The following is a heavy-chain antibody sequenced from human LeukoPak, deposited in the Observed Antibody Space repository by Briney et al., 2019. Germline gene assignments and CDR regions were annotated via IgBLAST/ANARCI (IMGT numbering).Heavy chain of an antibody. CDR3: AKATLAYCGGDCSGLVY. D-gene: IGHD2-21*02. V-gene: IGHV3-30*18. Sequence: GGSLRLSCAASGFTFSSYGMHWVRQAPGKGLEWVAVISYDGGNTYYADSVKGRFTISRDNSKNTLYLQMNSLRAEDTAVYYCAKATLAYCGGDCSGLVYWGQGTLVTVSS. CDR2: ISYDGGNT. CDR1: GFTFSSYG. J-gene: IGHJ4*02.